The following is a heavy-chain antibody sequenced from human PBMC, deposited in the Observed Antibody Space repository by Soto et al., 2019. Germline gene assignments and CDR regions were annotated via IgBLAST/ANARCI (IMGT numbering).Heavy chain of an antibody. J-gene: IGHJ6*02. Sequence: NPSETLSLTCAVYGGSFSGYYWSWIRQPPGKGLEWIGEINHSGSTNYNPSLKSRVTISVDTSKNQFSLKLSSVTAADTAVYANIVRDFWSGRPTYYYYYGMDVWGQGTTVTVSS. V-gene: IGHV4-34*01. CDR2: INHSGST. CDR3: IVRDFWSGRPTYYYYYGMDV. D-gene: IGHD3-3*01. CDR1: GGSFSGYY.